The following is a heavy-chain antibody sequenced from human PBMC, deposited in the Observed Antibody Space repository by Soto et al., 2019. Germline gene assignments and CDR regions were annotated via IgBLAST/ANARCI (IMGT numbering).Heavy chain of an antibody. D-gene: IGHD4-17*01. Sequence: EVQLVESGGGLVQPGRSLRLSCVASGFTADDYAMHWVRQAPGKGLEWVSGISSNSDTIDYADSVKGRFTISRGNAKNSLFLQMNSLRPEDTALYYCAKDMKWGGMTTIHYFDSWGQGTLVTVSS. J-gene: IGHJ4*02. CDR2: ISSNSDTI. CDR3: AKDMKWGGMTTIHYFDS. CDR1: GFTADDYA. V-gene: IGHV3-9*02.